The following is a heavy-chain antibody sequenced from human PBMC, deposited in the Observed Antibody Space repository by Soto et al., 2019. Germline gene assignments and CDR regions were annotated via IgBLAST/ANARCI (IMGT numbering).Heavy chain of an antibody. D-gene: IGHD2-2*01. Sequence: ASVKASGTASGYTFTSYDINWVRQATGQGLEWMGWMNPNSGNTGYAQKFQGRVTMTRNTSISTAYMELSSLRSEDTAVYYCARGVLDQLLYFYYYYYMDVWGKGTTVTVSS. CDR2: MNPNSGNT. CDR1: GYTFTSYD. V-gene: IGHV1-8*01. J-gene: IGHJ6*03. CDR3: ARGVLDQLLYFYYYYYMDV.